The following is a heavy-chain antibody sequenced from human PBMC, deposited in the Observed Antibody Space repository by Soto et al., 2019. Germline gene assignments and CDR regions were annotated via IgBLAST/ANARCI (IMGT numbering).Heavy chain of an antibody. CDR1: SGPSRSYN. V-gene: IGHV4-59*08. J-gene: IGHJ6*02. CDR2: VYYTGDT. Sequence: QVQLQQSGPRLVKPSETLSLTCTVSSGPSRSYNWGWIRQSPRRGLEWIGYVYYTGDTAYNPSLNSRVTISADTSTNNLSLILSSVTAADTAVYYCVRPGIDYLHGLADVCGQGTTVTVSS. CDR3: VRPGIDYLHGLADV. D-gene: IGHD1-26*01.